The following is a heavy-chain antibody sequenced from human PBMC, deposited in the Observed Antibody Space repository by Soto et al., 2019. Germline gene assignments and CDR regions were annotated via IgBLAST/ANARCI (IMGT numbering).Heavy chain of an antibody. Sequence: QVHLLLQSGAEVKKPGSSVKVSCKASGGTPSNSAISWVRQAPGQGLEWMGGIIPVFGLVKYVQNFQGRVKITADESTNTAYMELSSLRPEDTAVYYCAGGRIVVVGSRAYYGMDVWGQGTTVTVSS. D-gene: IGHD3-22*01. CDR3: AGGRIVVVGSRAYYGMDV. CDR2: IIPVFGLV. V-gene: IGHV1-69*01. J-gene: IGHJ6*02. CDR1: GGTPSNSA.